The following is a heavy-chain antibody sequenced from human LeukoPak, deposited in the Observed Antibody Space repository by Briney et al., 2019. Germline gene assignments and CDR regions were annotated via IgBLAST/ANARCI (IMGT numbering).Heavy chain of an antibody. Sequence: SVKVSCKASGGTFSSYAISWVRQAPGQGLEWMGGIIPIFGTANYAQKLQGRVTMTTDTSTSTAYMELRSLRSDDTAVYYCARANRGYSYGYGYYFDYWGQGTLVTVSS. J-gene: IGHJ4*02. CDR2: IIPIFGTA. V-gene: IGHV1-69*05. CDR1: GGTFSSYA. D-gene: IGHD5-18*01. CDR3: ARANRGYSYGYGYYFDY.